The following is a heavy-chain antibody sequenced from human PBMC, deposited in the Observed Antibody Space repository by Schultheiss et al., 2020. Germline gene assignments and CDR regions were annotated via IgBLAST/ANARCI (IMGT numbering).Heavy chain of an antibody. V-gene: IGHV5-51*01. J-gene: IGHJ4*02. D-gene: IGHD1-1*01. CDR1: GYSFTTYW. Sequence: GESLKISCKGSGYSFTTYWIVWVRQMPGKGLEWMGIIYPGDSDTRYSPSFQGQVTISADKSINTAYLQWNSLKSSDTAMYYCARGDGYKWDAWGQGTLVTVAS. CDR2: IYPGDSDT. CDR3: ARGDGYKWDA.